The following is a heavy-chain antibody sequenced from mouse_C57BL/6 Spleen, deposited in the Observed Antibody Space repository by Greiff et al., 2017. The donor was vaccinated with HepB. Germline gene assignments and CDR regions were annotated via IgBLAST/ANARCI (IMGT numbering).Heavy chain of an antibody. V-gene: IGHV1-81*01. D-gene: IGHD2-4*01. CDR2: IYPRSGNT. CDR1: GYTFTSYG. Sequence: VQLQQSGAELARPGASVKLSCKASGYTFTSYGISWVKQRTGPGLEWIGEIYPRSGNTYYNEKFKGKATLTADKSSSTAYMELRSLTSEDSAVYFCAKPGGLRQAYWGQGTLVTVSA. J-gene: IGHJ3*01. CDR3: AKPGGLRQAY.